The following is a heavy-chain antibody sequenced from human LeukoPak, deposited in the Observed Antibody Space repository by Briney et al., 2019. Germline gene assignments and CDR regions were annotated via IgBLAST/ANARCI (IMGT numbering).Heavy chain of an antibody. D-gene: IGHD5-24*01. J-gene: IGHJ4*02. CDR1: GFTFSSYS. Sequence: GGSLRLSCAASGFTFSSYSMNWVRQAPGKRLEWVSSISSSSSYIYYADSVKGRFTISRDNAKNSLYLQMNSLRAEDTAVYYCARSWEGEMATMDYWGQGTLVTVSS. V-gene: IGHV3-21*01. CDR3: ARSWEGEMATMDY. CDR2: ISSSSSYI.